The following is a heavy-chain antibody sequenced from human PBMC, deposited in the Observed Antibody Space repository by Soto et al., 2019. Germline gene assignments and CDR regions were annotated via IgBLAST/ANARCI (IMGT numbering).Heavy chain of an antibody. CDR2: ISWNSGSI. CDR1: GFTFDDYA. J-gene: IGHJ4*02. Sequence: EVQLVESGGGLVQPGRSLRLSCAASGFTFDDYAMHWVRQAPGKGLEWVSGISWNSGSIGYADSVKGRFTISRDNAKNPLSLQMNSLRAEDTALYYCAIAGFWSGYYSIVDYWGQGNLVHVSS. V-gene: IGHV3-9*01. CDR3: AIAGFWSGYYSIVDY. D-gene: IGHD3-3*01.